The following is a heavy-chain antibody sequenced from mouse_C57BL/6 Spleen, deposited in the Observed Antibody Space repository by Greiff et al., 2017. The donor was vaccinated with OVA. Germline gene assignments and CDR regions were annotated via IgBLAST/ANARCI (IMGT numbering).Heavy chain of an antibody. Sequence: EVHLVESGPELVKPGASVKISCKASGYSFTGYYMNWVKQSPEKSLEWIGEINPSTGGTTYNQKFKAKATLTVDKSSSTAYMQLKSLTYEDSAVYYSARDYGNYGWYFDVWGTGTTVTVSS. J-gene: IGHJ1*03. CDR1: GYSFTGYY. CDR3: ARDYGNYGWYFDV. D-gene: IGHD2-1*01. CDR2: INPSTGGT. V-gene: IGHV1-42*01.